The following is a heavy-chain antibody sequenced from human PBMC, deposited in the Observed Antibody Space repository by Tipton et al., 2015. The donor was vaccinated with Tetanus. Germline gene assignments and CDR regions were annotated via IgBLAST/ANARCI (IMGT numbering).Heavy chain of an antibody. D-gene: IGHD1-7*01. CDR3: AHRITGTTFAVEDYFDY. CDR2: IYWNDDK. J-gene: IGHJ4*02. CDR1: GFSLSTSGVG. Sequence: LVKPTQTLTLTCTFSGFSLSTSGVGVGWIRQPPGKALEWLALIYWNDDKRYSPSLKSRLTITKDTSKNQVVLTMTNMDPVDTATYYCAHRITGTTFAVEDYFDYWGQGTLVTVSS. V-gene: IGHV2-5*01.